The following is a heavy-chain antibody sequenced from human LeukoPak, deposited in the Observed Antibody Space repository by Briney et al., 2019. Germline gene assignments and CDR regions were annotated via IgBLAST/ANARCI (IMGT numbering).Heavy chain of an antibody. CDR3: ARDNSVGDTAWWFDP. CDR1: GFTVSSNS. CDR2: IYSDNT. D-gene: IGHD1-26*01. J-gene: IGHJ5*02. Sequence: GGSLRLSCTVSGFTVSSNSMSWVRQAPGKGLEWVSFIYSDNTHYSDSVKGRFTISRDNAKNSLYLQMSSLRSEDTAVYYCARDNSVGDTAWWFDPWGQGTLVTVSS. V-gene: IGHV3-53*05.